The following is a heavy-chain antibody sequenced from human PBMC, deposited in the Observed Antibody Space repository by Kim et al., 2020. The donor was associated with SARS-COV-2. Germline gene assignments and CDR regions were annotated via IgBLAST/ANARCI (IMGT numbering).Heavy chain of an antibody. Sequence: GGSLRISCVVSGFTFSNAWMDWVRQAPGKGLEWVGRIRSKTDGETVEYAPPVKGRFTISRDDTKNTMYLQMNSLKSEDTAVYYCTQGIGYSMDVWGQGTT. CDR2: IRSKTDGETV. V-gene: IGHV3-15*01. CDR3: TQGIGYSMDV. J-gene: IGHJ6*02. D-gene: IGHD2-2*02. CDR1: GFTFSNAW.